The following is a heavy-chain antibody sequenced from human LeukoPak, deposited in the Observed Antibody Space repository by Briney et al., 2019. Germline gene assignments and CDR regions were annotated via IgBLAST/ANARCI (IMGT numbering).Heavy chain of an antibody. J-gene: IGHJ4*02. V-gene: IGHV3-53*01. CDR2: IYPDGSS. CDR1: GLTISNNY. Sequence: GESLRLSCPVSGLTISNNYMSWGRHAPGQGLGWDSVIYPDGSSYYTDSVKGRFTISRDNSKNTVYLQMNSLRVDDTAVYFCARDRIGRSKDHWGQGSLVTVSS. CDR3: ARDRIGRSKDH. D-gene: IGHD1-14*01.